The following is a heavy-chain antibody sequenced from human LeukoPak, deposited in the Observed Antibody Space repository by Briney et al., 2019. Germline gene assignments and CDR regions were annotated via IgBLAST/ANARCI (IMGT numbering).Heavy chain of an antibody. CDR2: INHSGST. Sequence: PSETLSLTCAVYGGSFSGYYWSWIRQPPGKGLEWIGEINHSGSTNYNPSLKSRVTISVDTSKNQFSLKLSSVTAADTAVYYCARGHGQKRWEEYFDYWGQGTLVTVSS. D-gene: IGHD5-24*01. CDR3: ARGHGQKRWEEYFDY. J-gene: IGHJ4*02. CDR1: GGSFSGYY. V-gene: IGHV4-34*01.